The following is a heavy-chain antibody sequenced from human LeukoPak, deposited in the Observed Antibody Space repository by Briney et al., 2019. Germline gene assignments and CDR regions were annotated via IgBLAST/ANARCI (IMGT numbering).Heavy chain of an antibody. V-gene: IGHV1-18*01. D-gene: IGHD5-24*01. CDR3: ARTAMATISSNPLRHCDH. J-gene: IGHJ4*02. CDR2: ISAYNGDT. Sequence: ASVKLSCTSSGYSFTIYGISWVRQAPGQGLEWMGWISAYNGDTNYSQKLQGRVTMTTDKSTSTAYMELMSLRSDDTGVYYCARTAMATISSNPLRHCDHWRQGTRVTVFS. CDR1: GYSFTIYG.